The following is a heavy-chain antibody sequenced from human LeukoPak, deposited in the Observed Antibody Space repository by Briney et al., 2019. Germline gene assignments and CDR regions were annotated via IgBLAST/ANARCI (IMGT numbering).Heavy chain of an antibody. D-gene: IGHD3-22*01. Sequence: QPGRSLRLSCTASGFTFGDYAMSWVRQAPGKGLEWVGSIRSEANGGTTEYVASVKGRFTISRDDSKSIAYLQMNGLKTEDTAVYYCTRDISSGYYYRVVPFDPWGQGTLVTVSS. CDR1: GFTFGDYA. CDR2: IRSEANGGTT. V-gene: IGHV3-49*04. CDR3: TRDISSGYYYRVVPFDP. J-gene: IGHJ5*02.